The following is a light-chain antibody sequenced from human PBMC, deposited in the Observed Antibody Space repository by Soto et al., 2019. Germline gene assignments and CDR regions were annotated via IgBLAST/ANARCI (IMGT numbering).Light chain of an antibody. CDR3: SSYSGSDTLL. CDR2: EVN. CDR1: SSDVGGYDY. J-gene: IGLJ2*01. Sequence: QSVLTQPPSASGSPGQSVTISCTGTSSDVGGYDYVSWYQQHPGKAPKLMIFEVNQRPLGVPDRFSGSKSGNTASLTVSGLQAEDEADYYCSSYSGSDTLLFGGGTKVTVL. V-gene: IGLV2-8*01.